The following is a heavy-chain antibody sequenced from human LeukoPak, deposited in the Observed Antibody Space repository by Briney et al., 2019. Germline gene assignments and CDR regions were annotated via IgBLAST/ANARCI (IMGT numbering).Heavy chain of an antibody. CDR2: ISAYNGNT. CDR3: AKAEYSSPRGAFDI. Sequence: ASVKVSCKASGYTFTSYGISWVRQAPGQGLEWMGWISAYNGNTNYAQKLQGRVTMTTGTSTSTAYMELRSLRSEDTAVYYCAKAEYSSPRGAFDIWGQGTMVTVSS. CDR1: GYTFTSYG. D-gene: IGHD6-13*01. V-gene: IGHV1-18*01. J-gene: IGHJ3*02.